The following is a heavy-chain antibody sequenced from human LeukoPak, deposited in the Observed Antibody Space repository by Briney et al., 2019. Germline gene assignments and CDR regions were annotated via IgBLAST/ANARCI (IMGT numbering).Heavy chain of an antibody. V-gene: IGHV4-59*01. J-gene: IGHJ4*02. D-gene: IGHD6-19*01. CDR3: ARERTAVAGPIDY. CDR1: GGSISSYY. CDR2: IYYSGST. Sequence: SETLSLTCTVSGGSISSYYWSWIRQPPGKGLEWTGYIYYSGSTNYNPSLKSRVTISVDTSKNQFSLKLSSVTAADTAVYYCARERTAVAGPIDYWGQGTLVTVSS.